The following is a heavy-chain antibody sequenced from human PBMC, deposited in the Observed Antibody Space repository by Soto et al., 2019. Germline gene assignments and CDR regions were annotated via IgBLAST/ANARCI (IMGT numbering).Heavy chain of an antibody. D-gene: IGHD2-2*01. CDR1: GGSISRGGYY. V-gene: IGHV4-31*03. CDR3: ARTRYCSSTSCYGDFDY. CDR2: IYYSGST. Sequence: QVQLQESGPGLVKPSQTLSLTCTVFGGSISRGGYYWTWIRQHPGKGLEWIGYIYYSGSTYYNPSLKSRVTISVDKSKNQFALKLSSVTAADTAVYYCARTRYCSSTSCYGDFDYWGQGTLVTVSS. J-gene: IGHJ4*02.